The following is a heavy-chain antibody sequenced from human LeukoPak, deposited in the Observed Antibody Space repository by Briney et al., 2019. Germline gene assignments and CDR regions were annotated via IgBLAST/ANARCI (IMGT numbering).Heavy chain of an antibody. CDR1: GYSISRGYY. CDR2: IYHSGST. V-gene: IGHV4-38-2*01. Sequence: SETLSLTCAVSGYSISRGYYWGWIRQPPGKGLEWIGSIYHSGSTYYNPSLKSRVTISVDTSKNQFSLKLSSVTAADTAVYYCARVTYYYDSSGYYYCYFDYWGQGTLVTVSS. CDR3: ARVTYYYDSSGYYYCYFDY. D-gene: IGHD3-22*01. J-gene: IGHJ4*02.